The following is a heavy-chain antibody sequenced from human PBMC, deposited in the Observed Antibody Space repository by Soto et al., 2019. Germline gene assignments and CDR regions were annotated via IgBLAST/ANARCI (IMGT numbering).Heavy chain of an antibody. V-gene: IGHV4-34*01. Sequence: SETLSLTCAVYGGSFSGYYWSWIRQPPGKGLEWIGEINHSGSTNYNPSLKSRVTISVDTSKNQFSLKLSSVTAADTAVYYCARRSSSSWTRGSFDYWGQGTLVTVSS. J-gene: IGHJ4*02. CDR1: GGSFSGYY. D-gene: IGHD6-13*01. CDR2: INHSGST. CDR3: ARRSSSSWTRGSFDY.